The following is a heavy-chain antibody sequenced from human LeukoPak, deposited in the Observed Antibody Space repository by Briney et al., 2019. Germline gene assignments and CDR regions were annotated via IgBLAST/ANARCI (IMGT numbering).Heavy chain of an antibody. J-gene: IGHJ6*03. D-gene: IGHD5-18*01. CDR2: INHSGSA. V-gene: IGHV4-34*01. CDR3: ARQAQVYSYGYGSYYYMDV. CDR1: GGSFSGYY. Sequence: SETLSLTCAVYGGSFSGYYWSWIRQPPGKGLEWIGEINHSGSANYNPSLKSRVTISVDTSKNQFSLKLSSVTAADTAVYYCARQAQVYSYGYGSYYYMDVWGKGTTVTVSS.